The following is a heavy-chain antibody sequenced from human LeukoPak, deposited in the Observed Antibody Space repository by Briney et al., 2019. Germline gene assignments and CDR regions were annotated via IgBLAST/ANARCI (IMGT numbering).Heavy chain of an antibody. Sequence: PGRSLRLSCAASGFIFDDYAMHWVRQAPGKGPEWVSGISWNSGSIGYADSVKGRFTISRDNAKNSLYLQMNSLRAEDTALYYCAKWSRDGNHFDYWGQGTLVTVSS. CDR2: ISWNSGSI. D-gene: IGHD5-24*01. CDR1: GFIFDDYA. V-gene: IGHV3-9*01. CDR3: AKWSRDGNHFDY. J-gene: IGHJ4*02.